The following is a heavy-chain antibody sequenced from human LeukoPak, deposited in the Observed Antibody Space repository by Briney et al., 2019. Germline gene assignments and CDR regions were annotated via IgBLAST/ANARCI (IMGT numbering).Heavy chain of an antibody. CDR1: GFTFSSYG. D-gene: IGHD4-17*01. CDR3: VRDLGYGDYVDYFDY. V-gene: IGHV3-33*01. CDR2: IWYDGSNK. J-gene: IGHJ4*02. Sequence: PGGSLRLSCAASGFTFSSYGMHWVRQAPGKGLEWVAVIWYDGSNKYYADSVKGRFTISRDNSKNTLYLQMNSLRAEDTAVYYCVRDLGYGDYVDYFDYWGQGTLVTVSS.